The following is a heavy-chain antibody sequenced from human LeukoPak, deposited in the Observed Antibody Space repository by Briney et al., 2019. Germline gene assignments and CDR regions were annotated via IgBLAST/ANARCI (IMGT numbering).Heavy chain of an antibody. D-gene: IGHD1-26*01. J-gene: IGHJ6*03. CDR3: ARGSGRVSHYYYYYMDV. CDR2: ISSSSSDI. Sequence: GGSLRLSCAASGFTFSSYSMNWVRQAPGKGLEWVSSISSSSSDIYYADSVKGRFTISRDNAKNSLYLQMNSLRAEDTAVYYCARGSGRVSHYYYYYMDVWGKGPTVTVSS. V-gene: IGHV3-21*01. CDR1: GFTFSSYS.